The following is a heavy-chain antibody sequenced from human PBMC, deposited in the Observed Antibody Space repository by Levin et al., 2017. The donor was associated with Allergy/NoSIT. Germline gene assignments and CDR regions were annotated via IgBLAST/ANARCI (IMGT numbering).Heavy chain of an antibody. D-gene: IGHD3-3*01. Sequence: GESLKISCAASGFTFSSYAMHWVRQAPGKGLEWVAVISYDGTNKYYADSVKGRFTISRDNSKNTLYLQMNSLRAEDTAVNYCARDNLELGSGGDGFDIWGQGTMVTVSS. J-gene: IGHJ3*02. CDR1: GFTFSSYA. CDR2: ISYDGTNK. CDR3: ARDNLELGSGGDGFDI. V-gene: IGHV3-30-3*01.